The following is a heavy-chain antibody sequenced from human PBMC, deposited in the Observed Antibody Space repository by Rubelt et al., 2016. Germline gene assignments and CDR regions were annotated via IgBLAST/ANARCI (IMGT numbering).Heavy chain of an antibody. J-gene: IGHJ4*02. CDR1: GGSISSYY. D-gene: IGHD3-3*01. V-gene: IGHV4-59*01. CDR2: IYYSGST. Sequence: QVQLQESGPGLVKPSETLSLTCTVSGGSISSYYWSWIRQPPGTGLEWIGYIYYSGSTNYNPSLKSRVTISVDKSKDQFSLKLSSVTAADTAVYYCAGGITIFGVASGYFDYWGQGTLVTVSS. CDR3: AGGITIFGVASGYFDY.